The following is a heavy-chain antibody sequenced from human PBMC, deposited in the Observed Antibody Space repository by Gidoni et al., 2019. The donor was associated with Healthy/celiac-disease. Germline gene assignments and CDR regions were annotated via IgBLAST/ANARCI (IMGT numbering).Heavy chain of an antibody. CDR1: GFTFSSYS. Sequence: EVQLVESGGGLVQPGGSLRLSCAASGFTFSSYSMGWVRQAPGKGLEWVSHISSRSSTIYYADSVKGRFTISRDNAKNSLYLQMNSLRAEDTAVYYCASDHAYNWFDPWGQGTLVTVSS. V-gene: IGHV3-48*01. D-gene: IGHD2-2*01. J-gene: IGHJ5*02. CDR2: ISSRSSTI. CDR3: ASDHAYNWFDP.